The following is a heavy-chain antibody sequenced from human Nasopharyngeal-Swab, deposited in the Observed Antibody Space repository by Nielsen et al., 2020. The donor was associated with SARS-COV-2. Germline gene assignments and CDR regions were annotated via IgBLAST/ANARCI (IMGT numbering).Heavy chain of an antibody. D-gene: IGHD5-18*01. J-gene: IGHJ5*02. CDR1: GYSISSGYY. CDR2: IYHGGRT. V-gene: IGHV4-38-2*02. Sequence: SETLSLTCTVSGYSISSGYYWAWIRQPPGKGLEWIASIYHGGRTYYTPSLESRVTISVDTSNNHFSLKLTSVTAADTAVYYCARELSNTPKYNWFDPWGQGTLVTVSS. CDR3: ARELSNTPKYNWFDP.